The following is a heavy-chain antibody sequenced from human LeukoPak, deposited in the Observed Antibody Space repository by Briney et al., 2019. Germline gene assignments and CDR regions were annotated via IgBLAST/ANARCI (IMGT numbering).Heavy chain of an antibody. V-gene: IGHV1-46*01. CDR3: TGGLPISGVVNSNAGVFDY. CDR1: GYTFTRNY. Sequence: VASMKVSCKTSGYTFTRNYVHWVRQAPGQGLEWIGMINPWDGATTYTQKFQGRVTMTRDTSASTVFMGLSSLKSDDTAVFYCTGGLPISGVVNSNAGVFDYGGRETLTTS. D-gene: IGHD3-3*01. CDR2: INPWDGAT. J-gene: IGHJ4*02.